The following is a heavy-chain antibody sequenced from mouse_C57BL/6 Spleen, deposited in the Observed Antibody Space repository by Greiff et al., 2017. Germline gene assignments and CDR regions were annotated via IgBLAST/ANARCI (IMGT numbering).Heavy chain of an antibody. Sequence: EVQLQQSGAELVRPGASVKSSCTASGFNIKDDYMHWVKQRPEQGLEWIGWIDPENGDTEYASKFQGKATITADTSSNTAYLQLSSLTSEDTAVYYCTTWGLPSSEFDVWGTGTTVTVSS. CDR3: TTWGLPSSEFDV. CDR2: IDPENGDT. D-gene: IGHD2-13*01. CDR1: GFNIKDDY. J-gene: IGHJ1*03. V-gene: IGHV14-4*01.